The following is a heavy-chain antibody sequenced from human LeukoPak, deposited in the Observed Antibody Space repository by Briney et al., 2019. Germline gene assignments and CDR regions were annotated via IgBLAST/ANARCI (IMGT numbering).Heavy chain of an antibody. CDR2: IYYSGST. Sequence: SETLSLTCTVSGGSISSSSYYWGWIRQPPGKGLEWIGSIYYSGSTYYNPSLKSRVTISLDTSKNQVSLRLGSVTAADTAVYYCARGSSVWFVGYFDPWGQGTRVTVSS. J-gene: IGHJ5*02. V-gene: IGHV4-39*07. D-gene: IGHD3-10*01. CDR1: GGSISSSSYY. CDR3: ARGSSVWFVGYFDP.